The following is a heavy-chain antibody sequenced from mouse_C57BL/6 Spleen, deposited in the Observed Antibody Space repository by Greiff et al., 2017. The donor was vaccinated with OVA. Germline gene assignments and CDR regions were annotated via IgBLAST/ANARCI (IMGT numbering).Heavy chain of an antibody. V-gene: IGHV5-17*01. CDR3: ARPVGRAYWYFDV. Sequence: EVMLVESGGGLVKPGGSLKLSCAASGFTFSDYGMHWVRQAPEKGLEWVAYISSGSSTIYYADTVKGRFTISRDNAKNTLFLQMTSLRSEDTAMYYCARPVGRAYWYFDVWGTGTTVTVSS. CDR1: GFTFSDYG. CDR2: ISSGSSTI. D-gene: IGHD4-1*01. J-gene: IGHJ1*03.